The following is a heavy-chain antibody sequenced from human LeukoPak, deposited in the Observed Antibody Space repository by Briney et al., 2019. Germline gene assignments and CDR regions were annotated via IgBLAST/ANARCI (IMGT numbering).Heavy chain of an antibody. CDR1: GFTFSSYA. V-gene: IGHV3-23*01. J-gene: IGHJ3*02. CDR2: ISGSGGST. CDR3: AKDQDREFYDFWSGLSAFDI. Sequence: PGGSLRLSCAASGFTFSSYAMSWVRQAPGKGLEWVSAISGSGGSTYYADSVRGRFTISRDNSKNTLYLQMNSLRAEDTAVYYCAKDQDREFYDFWSGLSAFDIWGQGTMVTVSS. D-gene: IGHD3-3*01.